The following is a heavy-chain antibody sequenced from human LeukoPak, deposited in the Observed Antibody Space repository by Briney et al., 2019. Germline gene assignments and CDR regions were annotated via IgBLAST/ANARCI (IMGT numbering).Heavy chain of an antibody. CDR1: GYTFISYD. CDR3: ARDGTPMYTTGWVYMDV. J-gene: IGHJ6*04. CDR2: MNPNSGNT. Sequence: ASVKVSCKASGYTFISYDINWVRQVTGQGLEWMGWMNPNSGNTGYAQKFQGRVTITRNTSISTAFMELSSLRAEDTAVYYCARDGTPMYTTGWVYMDVWGKGTTVTISS. D-gene: IGHD6-19*01. V-gene: IGHV1-8*03.